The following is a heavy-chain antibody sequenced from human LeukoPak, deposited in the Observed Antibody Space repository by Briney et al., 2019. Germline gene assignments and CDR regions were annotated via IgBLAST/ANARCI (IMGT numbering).Heavy chain of an antibody. V-gene: IGHV3-21*01. J-gene: IGHJ4*02. CDR3: ARGTVAH. Sequence: GGSLRLSCAASGFTVSSNFMSWVRQAPGKGLEWVSSISSSSSYIYYADSVKGRFTISRDNAKNSLYLQMNSLRAEDTAVYHCARGTVAHWGQGTLVTVSS. D-gene: IGHD4-23*01. CDR1: GFTVSSNF. CDR2: ISSSSSYI.